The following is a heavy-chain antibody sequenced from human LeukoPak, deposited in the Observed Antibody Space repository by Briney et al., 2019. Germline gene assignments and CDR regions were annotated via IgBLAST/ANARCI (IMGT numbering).Heavy chain of an antibody. CDR3: AQGGHVYNPFYY. Sequence: QPLGCPRLSPAPSRFTPRVDAMGAGPDSPQGGLGRVSSIKGGGGDPFYPDSVRGRFTISRDKSKNTLYLQLDSLRAEDTAVYFCAQGGHVYNPFYYWGQGTLVTVSS. D-gene: IGHD5-24*01. CDR1: RFTPRVDA. J-gene: IGHJ4*02. CDR2: IKGGGGDP. V-gene: IGHV3-23*01.